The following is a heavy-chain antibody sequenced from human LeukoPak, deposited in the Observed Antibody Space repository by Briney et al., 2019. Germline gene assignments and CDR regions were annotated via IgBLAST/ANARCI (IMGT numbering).Heavy chain of an antibody. D-gene: IGHD3-10*01. CDR1: GGSISSGGYY. V-gene: IGHV4-61*08. J-gene: IGHJ4*02. Sequence: PSETLSLTCTVSGGSISSGGYYWSWIRQHPGKGLEWIGYIYYSGSTNYNPSLKSRVTISVDTSKNQFSLKLRSVTAADTAVYYCARTMVRGTYYFDDWGQGTLVTVSS. CDR3: ARTMVRGTYYFDD. CDR2: IYYSGST.